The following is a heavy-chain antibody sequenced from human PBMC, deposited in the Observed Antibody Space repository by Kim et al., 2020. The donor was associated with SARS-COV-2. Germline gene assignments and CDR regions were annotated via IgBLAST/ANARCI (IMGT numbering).Heavy chain of an antibody. J-gene: IGHJ4*02. Sequence: SETLSLTCTVSGGSISSSSYYWGWIRQPPGKGLEWIGSIYYSGSTYYNPSLKSRVTISVDTSKNQFSLKLSSVTAADTAVYYCAPIGFGEFGYFDYWGQGTLVTVSS. CDR2: IYYSGST. CDR1: GGSISSSSYY. CDR3: APIGFGEFGYFDY. D-gene: IGHD3-10*01. V-gene: IGHV4-39*01.